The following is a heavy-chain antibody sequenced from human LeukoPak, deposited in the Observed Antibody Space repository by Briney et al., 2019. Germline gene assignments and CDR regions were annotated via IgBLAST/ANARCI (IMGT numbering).Heavy chain of an antibody. D-gene: IGHD6-13*01. CDR3: ARVPSIAAVGIRLDY. Sequence: GGSLRLSCAASGFTVSGNYMSWVRQAPGKGLDWVSVIYVGGRTYYADSVKGRFTISRDNSKNTLYLQMNSLRAEDTAVYYCARVPSIAAVGIRLDYWGQGTLVTVSS. CDR2: IYVGGRT. CDR1: GFTVSGNY. J-gene: IGHJ4*02. V-gene: IGHV3-53*01.